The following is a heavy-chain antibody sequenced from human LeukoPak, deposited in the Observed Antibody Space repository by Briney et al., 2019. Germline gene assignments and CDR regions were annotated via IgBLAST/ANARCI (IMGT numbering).Heavy chain of an antibody. Sequence: SETLSLTCTVFGGSISISYYYWGWVRQPPGKGLEWIGSLYYSGWSTYYNPSLKSRVTISVDTSKDQFSLKLNSVTAADTAVYYCARLGCSSASCYPGNWGQGTLVTVSS. D-gene: IGHD2-2*01. CDR1: GGSISISYYY. J-gene: IGHJ4*02. CDR2: LYYSGWST. CDR3: ARLGCSSASCYPGN. V-gene: IGHV4-39*01.